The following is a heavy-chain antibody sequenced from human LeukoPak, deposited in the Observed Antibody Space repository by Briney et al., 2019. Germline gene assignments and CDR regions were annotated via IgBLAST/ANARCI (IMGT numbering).Heavy chain of an antibody. V-gene: IGHV3-48*04. D-gene: IGHD3-3*01. CDR3: ARDGVFWSGYQNDY. CDR2: IDLSGSTL. Sequence: GGSLRLSCAASGFTFSDYTMNWVRQAPGKGLEWVSYIDLSGSTLYYVDSVKGRFSISRDNAKNSLYLQMNSLRAEDTAVYYWARDGVFWSGYQNDYWGQGTLVTVPS. CDR1: GFTFSDYT. J-gene: IGHJ4*02.